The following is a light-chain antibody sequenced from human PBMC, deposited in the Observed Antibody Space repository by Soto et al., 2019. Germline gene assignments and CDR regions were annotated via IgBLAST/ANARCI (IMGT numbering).Light chain of an antibody. J-gene: IGKJ2*01. CDR1: QRVSSN. CDR2: GAS. Sequence: EIVMTQSPANLSVSPGERATLSCRASQRVSSNLAWYQPKPGQDPRLLIYGASTRATSIPARYSGSGSGTEFTHTINSLQSEDFSGYYCQQYNKWPPYTFGQGTKLEIK. V-gene: IGKV3-15*01. CDR3: QQYNKWPPYT.